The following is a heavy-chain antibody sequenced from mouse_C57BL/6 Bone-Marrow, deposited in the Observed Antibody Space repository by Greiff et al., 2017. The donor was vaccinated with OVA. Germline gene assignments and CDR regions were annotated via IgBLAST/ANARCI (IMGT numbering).Heavy chain of an antibody. CDR3: ARHGDYGSFFDY. V-gene: IGHV5-6*03. J-gene: IGHJ2*03. D-gene: IGHD1-1*01. CDR2: ISSGGSYT. CDR1: GFTFSSYG. Sequence: DVKLVESGGGLVKPGGSLKLSCAASGFTFSSYGMSWVRQTPDKRLEWVATISSGGSYTYYPDSVKGRFTISRDNAKNTLYLQMSSLKSEDTAMYYCARHGDYGSFFDYWGQGTSLTVSS.